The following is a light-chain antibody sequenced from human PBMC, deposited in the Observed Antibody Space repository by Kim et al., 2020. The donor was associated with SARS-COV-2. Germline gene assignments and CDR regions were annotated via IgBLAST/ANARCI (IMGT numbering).Light chain of an antibody. CDR1: SSNIGAGYD. CDR3: QSYDSSLSGYV. V-gene: IGLV1-40*01. Sequence: RVSICCTGSSSNIGAGYDVHWYQQLPGTAPKLLIYGNSNRPSGVPDRFSGSKSGTSASLAITGLQAENEADYYCQSYDSSLSGYVFGTGTKVTVL. J-gene: IGLJ1*01. CDR2: GNS.